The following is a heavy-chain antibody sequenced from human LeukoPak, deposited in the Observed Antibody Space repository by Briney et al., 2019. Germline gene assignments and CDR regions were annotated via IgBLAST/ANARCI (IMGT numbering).Heavy chain of an antibody. Sequence: GRSLRLSCVASGFDFSHYAIHWVRQAPGKGLEWVAFIRYDGSYKYYADSVKGRFTISRDNSKNTLYLQMNSLRAEDTAVYYCAKDPITFGGVIVPSYYMDVWGKGTTVTISS. CDR2: IRYDGSYK. D-gene: IGHD3-16*02. V-gene: IGHV3-30*02. J-gene: IGHJ6*03. CDR1: GFDFSHYA. CDR3: AKDPITFGGVIVPSYYMDV.